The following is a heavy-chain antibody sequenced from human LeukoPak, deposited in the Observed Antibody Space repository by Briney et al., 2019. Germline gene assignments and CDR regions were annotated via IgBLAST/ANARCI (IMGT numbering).Heavy chain of an antibody. CDR1: GFTFSSYG. Sequence: GGSLRLACAASGFTFSSYGMSWVRQAPGKGLEWVSTISGSGVNTYHADSVKGRLTISGDNSKSTLYLQMGSLRAEDTAVYSCAKEYYFDLWGQGTLVTVSS. CDR3: AKEYYFDL. J-gene: IGHJ4*02. CDR2: ISGSGVNT. V-gene: IGHV3-23*01.